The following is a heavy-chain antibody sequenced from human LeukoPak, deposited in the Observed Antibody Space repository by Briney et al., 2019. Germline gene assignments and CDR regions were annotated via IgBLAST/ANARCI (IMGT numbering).Heavy chain of an antibody. CDR2: INHSGST. CDR1: GFTFSSYS. V-gene: IGHV4-34*01. CDR3: ARGRYQLLYGFGGEDY. Sequence: PGGSLRLSCAASGFTFSSYSMNWVRQAPGKGLEWIGEINHSGSTNYTPALKSRVTISVDTSKNQFSLKLSSVTAADTAVYYCARGRYQLLYGFGGEDYWGQGTLVTVSS. D-gene: IGHD2-2*02. J-gene: IGHJ4*02.